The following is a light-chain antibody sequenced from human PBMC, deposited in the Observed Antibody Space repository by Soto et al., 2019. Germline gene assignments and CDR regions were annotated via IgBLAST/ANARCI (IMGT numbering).Light chain of an antibody. V-gene: IGLV2-11*01. CDR3: SSYAGGYFFEVV. CDR1: SSDVDDYNF. CDR2: DVT. J-gene: IGLJ2*01. Sequence: QSVLTQPRSVSESPGQSVTISCTGTSSDVDDYNFVSWYQQHPGTAPKLMIYDVTKRPSGVPARFSGSRSGNTASLTISGLQIEDEAHYYCSSYAGGYFFEVVFGGGTKLTVL.